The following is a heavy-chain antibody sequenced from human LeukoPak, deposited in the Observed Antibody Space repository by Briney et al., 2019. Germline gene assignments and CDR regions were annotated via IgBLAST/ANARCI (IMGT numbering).Heavy chain of an antibody. CDR1: GFTFSSYE. V-gene: IGHV3-48*03. Sequence: GGSLRLSCAASGFTFSSYEMNWVRQAPGKGLEWVSYISGSGGTIYYADSVKGRFTISRDNAKNSLYLQMNSLRAEDTAVYYCARAFGYSGYGGFDPWGQGTLVTVSS. J-gene: IGHJ5*02. CDR3: ARAFGYSGYGGFDP. D-gene: IGHD5-12*01. CDR2: ISGSGGTI.